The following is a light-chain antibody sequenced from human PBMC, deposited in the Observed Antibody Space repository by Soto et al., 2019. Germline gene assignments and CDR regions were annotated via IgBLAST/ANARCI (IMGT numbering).Light chain of an antibody. V-gene: IGKV3-20*01. CDR3: QHYGTSPST. CDR1: QSVGSN. CDR2: GAS. J-gene: IGKJ1*01. Sequence: EIVLTQSPGTLSLSRGERATLSCRARQSVGSNLAWYQQKPGQAPRLLIYGASTRATGIPDRFSGSGSGTDFTLTISRLEPEDFAVYYCQHYGTSPSTFGRGTKVDIK.